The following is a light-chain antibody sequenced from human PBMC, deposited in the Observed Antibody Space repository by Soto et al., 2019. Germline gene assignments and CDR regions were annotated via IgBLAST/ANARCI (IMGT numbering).Light chain of an antibody. CDR3: QQYGSSSWT. CDR1: QSVSSSY. J-gene: IGKJ1*01. CDR2: GAS. V-gene: IGKV3-20*01. Sequence: EIVLTPSPDTLSLSPGERATLSCRASQSVSSSYLAWYQQKPGQAPRLLIYGASSRATGIPDRFSGSGSGTDFPLTISRLEPEDFAVYYCQQYGSSSWTFGQGSKVDI.